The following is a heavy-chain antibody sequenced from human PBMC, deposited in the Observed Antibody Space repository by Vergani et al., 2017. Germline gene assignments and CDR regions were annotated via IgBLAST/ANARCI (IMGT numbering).Heavy chain of an antibody. D-gene: IGHD6-19*01. Sequence: QLQLQQSGPGLVKPSETLFLTCTASADSISSGSYYWGWIRQPPGKSLEWIGCIYYSGVTYYNPSLKSRVAISVDTSKNQFSLKVTSVTAADTAVYFCARQRPGSGWSPGDFDDWGQGILVTVSS. CDR2: IYYSGVT. V-gene: IGHV4-39*01. CDR3: ARQRPGSGWSPGDFDD. J-gene: IGHJ4*02. CDR1: ADSISSGSYY.